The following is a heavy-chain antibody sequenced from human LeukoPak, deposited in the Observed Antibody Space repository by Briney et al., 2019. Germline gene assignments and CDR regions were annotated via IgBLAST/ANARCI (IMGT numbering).Heavy chain of an antibody. Sequence: GGSLRLSCAASGFTFSRYSMNWVRQAPGKGLEWVSSISISSSYIYYADSVKGRFTMSRDNAKNSLYLQVNSLRAEDTAVYYCARDLSGVTGYTYGRGIDYWGQGTLVTVSS. CDR1: GFTFSRYS. J-gene: IGHJ4*02. CDR2: ISISSSYI. V-gene: IGHV3-21*01. CDR3: ARDLSGVTGYTYGRGIDY. D-gene: IGHD5-18*01.